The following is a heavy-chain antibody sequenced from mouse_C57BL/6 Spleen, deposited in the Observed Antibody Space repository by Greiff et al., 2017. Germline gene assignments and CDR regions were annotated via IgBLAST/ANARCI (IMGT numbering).Heavy chain of an antibody. D-gene: IGHD2-3*01. CDR1: GFNIKDDY. V-gene: IGHV14-4*01. J-gene: IGHJ1*03. CDR2: IDPENGDT. CDR3: TTRGYSGYFDV. Sequence: VQLQQSGAELVRPGASVKLSCTASGFNIKDDYMHWVKQRPEQGLEWIGWIDPENGDTEYASKFQGKATITADTSSNTAYLQLSSLTSEDTAVYYCTTRGYSGYFDVWCTGTTVTVSS.